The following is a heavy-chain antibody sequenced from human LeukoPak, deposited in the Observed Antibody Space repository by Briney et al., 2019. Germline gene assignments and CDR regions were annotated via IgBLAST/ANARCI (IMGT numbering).Heavy chain of an antibody. J-gene: IGHJ6*03. Sequence: GGSLRLSCAASGFTFSSYWMSWVRQAPGKGLEWVANIKQDGSEKYYADSVKGRFTISRDNAKNSLYLQMNSLRAEDTAVYYCARDTYSYDPTGGYYYYMDVWGKGTTVTVSS. D-gene: IGHD5-18*01. CDR3: ARDTYSYDPTGGYYYYMDV. V-gene: IGHV3-7*01. CDR1: GFTFSSYW. CDR2: IKQDGSEK.